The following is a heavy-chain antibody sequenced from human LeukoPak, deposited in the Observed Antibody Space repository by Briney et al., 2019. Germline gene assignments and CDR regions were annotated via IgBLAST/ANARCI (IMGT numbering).Heavy chain of an antibody. CDR1: GFTFSSYA. D-gene: IGHD6-19*01. J-gene: IGHJ1*01. V-gene: IGHV3-23*01. Sequence: GGSLRLSCAASGFTFSSYAMSWVRQARGKGLEWVSAISGSGGSTYYADSVKGRFTISRDNSKNTLYLQMNSLRAEDTAVYYCANHQRYSSGWYVGFQHWGQGTLVTVSS. CDR2: ISGSGGST. CDR3: ANHQRYSSGWYVGFQH.